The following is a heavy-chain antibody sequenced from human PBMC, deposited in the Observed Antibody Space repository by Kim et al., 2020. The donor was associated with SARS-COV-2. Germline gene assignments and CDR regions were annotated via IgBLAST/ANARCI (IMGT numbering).Heavy chain of an antibody. J-gene: IGHJ5*02. CDR1: GFTFSTYA. CDR3: AKKRSDVITDDTRLEP. CDR2: ISSSENKI. D-gene: IGHD3-10*01. V-gene: IGHV3-23*01. Sequence: GGSLRLSCAASGFTFSTYAMNWVRQAPGKGLEWVSGISSSENKIYYADSVKGRFTISRDNSKNTLYLQMNSLRAEDTAVYYCAKKRSDVITDDTRLEPWG.